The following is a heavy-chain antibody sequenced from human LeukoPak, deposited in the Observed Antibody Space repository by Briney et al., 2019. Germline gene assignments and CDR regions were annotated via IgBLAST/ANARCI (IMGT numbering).Heavy chain of an antibody. V-gene: IGHV3-23*01. D-gene: IGHD3-10*01. CDR1: GLTFWNSA. CDR2: ISGFGGEI. Sequence: PGGSLRLSCAASGLTFWNSAMSWVCRAPGKGLEWVSTISGFGGEIFYGDSVKGRFRLSRANSKHTLSLQMNSLRAAETAVYYCAKGGHYSFFVPWGQRRLVTVSS. CDR3: AKGGHYSFFVP. J-gene: IGHJ5*02.